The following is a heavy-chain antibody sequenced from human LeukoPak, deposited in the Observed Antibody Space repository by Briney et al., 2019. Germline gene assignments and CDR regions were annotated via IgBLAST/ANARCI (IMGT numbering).Heavy chain of an antibody. D-gene: IGHD6-19*01. CDR2: IYTSGST. Sequence: PSETLSLTCTVSGGSISSYYWSWIRQPAGKGLEWIGRIYTSGSTNYNPSLKSRVTMSVDTSKNQFSLKLSSVTAADTAVYYCARRIAVAGHGDWFDPWGQGTLVTVSS. CDR1: GGSISSYY. V-gene: IGHV4-4*07. CDR3: ARRIAVAGHGDWFDP. J-gene: IGHJ5*02.